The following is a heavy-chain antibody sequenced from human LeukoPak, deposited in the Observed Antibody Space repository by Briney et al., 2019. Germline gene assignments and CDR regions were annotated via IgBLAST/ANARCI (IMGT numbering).Heavy chain of an antibody. D-gene: IGHD6-19*01. CDR3: AKECSSGWYGIYAFDI. CDR2: IIPIFGTA. J-gene: IGHJ3*02. Sequence: SVKVSCKASGGTFSSYAISWVRQAPGQGLEWMGGIIPIFGTANYAQKFQGRVTITTDESTSTAYMELSSLRSEDTAVYYCAKECSSGWYGIYAFDIWGQGTMVTVSS. CDR1: GGTFSSYA. V-gene: IGHV1-69*05.